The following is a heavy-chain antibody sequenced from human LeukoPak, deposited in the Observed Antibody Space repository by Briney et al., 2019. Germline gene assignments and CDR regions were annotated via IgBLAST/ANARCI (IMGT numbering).Heavy chain of an antibody. J-gene: IGHJ4*02. CDR1: GLIFSSYA. Sequence: QPGGSQSLFCAPSGLIFSSYAMHWVRQAPGKGLEWVKLLWYDRNKEYFEDSVMGRFTISRDNSKYTQYLQMNSLRVDDTAVYYCAKRGGSYRGFDYWGQGTLVTVSS. CDR3: AKRGGSYRGFDY. V-gene: IGHV3-33*06. D-gene: IGHD1-26*01. CDR2: LWYDRNKE.